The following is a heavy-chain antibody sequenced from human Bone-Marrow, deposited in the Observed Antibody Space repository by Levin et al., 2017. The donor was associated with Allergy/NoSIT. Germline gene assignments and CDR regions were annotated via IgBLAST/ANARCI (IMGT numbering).Heavy chain of an antibody. D-gene: IGHD6-19*01. CDR1: GFTFSSYW. Sequence: GESLKISCAASGFTFSSYWMHWVRQTAGKGLVWVSRIKSDGSSTNYADSVKGRFTISRDNAKSTLYLQMNNLKGEDTALYYCATQRLGVVYWGQGTLVTVSS. J-gene: IGHJ4*02. CDR3: ATQRLGVVY. V-gene: IGHV3-74*01. CDR2: IKSDGSST.